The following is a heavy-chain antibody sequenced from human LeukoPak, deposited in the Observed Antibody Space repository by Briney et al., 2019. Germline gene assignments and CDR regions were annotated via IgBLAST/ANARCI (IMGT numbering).Heavy chain of an antibody. Sequence: ASVKVSCKASGYIFTGYYMHWVRQAPGQGLEWMGWINPNSGDTNYAQKFQGRVTMTRDTSISTAYMELSRLRSDDTAVYYCARVLPQKWELPGNWFDPWGQGTLVTVSS. CDR1: GYIFTGYY. J-gene: IGHJ5*02. V-gene: IGHV1-2*02. D-gene: IGHD1-26*01. CDR3: ARVLPQKWELPGNWFDP. CDR2: INPNSGDT.